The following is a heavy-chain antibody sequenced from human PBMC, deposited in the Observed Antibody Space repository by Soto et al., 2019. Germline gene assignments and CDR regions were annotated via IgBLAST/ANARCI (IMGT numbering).Heavy chain of an antibody. CDR1: GGSISSGGYY. CDR2: IHYSGST. V-gene: IGHV4-31*03. J-gene: IGHJ4*02. Sequence: LSLTCTVSGGSISSGGYYWSWIRQHPGKGLEWIGYIHYSGSTYYNPSLKSRVTISVDTSKNQFSLKLSSVTAADTAVYYCASVRYSYGYRAFDYWGQGTLVTVSS. CDR3: ASVRYSYGYRAFDY. D-gene: IGHD5-18*01.